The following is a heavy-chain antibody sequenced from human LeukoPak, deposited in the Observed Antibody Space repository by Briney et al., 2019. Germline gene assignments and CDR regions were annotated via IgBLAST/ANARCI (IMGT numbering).Heavy chain of an antibody. CDR2: IYDSGST. D-gene: IGHD1-26*01. Sequence: VKPSETLSLTCTVSGGYISSYYWSWIRQPPGKGLEWIGYIYDSGSTNYNPSLKSRVTISVDTSKNQFSLKLSSVTAVDTAVYYCARDRRATRVNWFDPWGREPWSPSPQ. V-gene: IGHV4-59*01. J-gene: IGHJ5*02. CDR3: ARDRRATRVNWFDP. CDR1: GGYISSYY.